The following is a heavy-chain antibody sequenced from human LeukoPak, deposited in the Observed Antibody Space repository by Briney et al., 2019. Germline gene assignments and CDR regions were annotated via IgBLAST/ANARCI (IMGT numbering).Heavy chain of an antibody. CDR2: ISYDGSNK. CDR1: GFTSSSYD. D-gene: IGHD6-19*01. Sequence: GGSLRLSCAASGFTSSSYDMHWVRQAPGKGLEWVAVISYDGSNKYYADSVKGRFTISRDNSKNTLYLQMNSLRAEDTAVYYCAKDLEFIAVAATPVDYWGQGTLVTVSS. CDR3: AKDLEFIAVAATPVDY. J-gene: IGHJ4*02. V-gene: IGHV3-30*18.